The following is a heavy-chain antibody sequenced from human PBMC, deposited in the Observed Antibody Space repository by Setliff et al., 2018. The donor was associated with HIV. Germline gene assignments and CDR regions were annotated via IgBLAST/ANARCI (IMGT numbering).Heavy chain of an antibody. Sequence: SETLSLTCTASGGSISSHYWSWIRQPPGKGLEWIAYIYNTGSSNYNPSLKGRVTISIDTSKNQFSLKLNSVTAADTAVYYCARFALGSRMDYFDYWGQGTLVTVSS. CDR2: IYNTGSS. V-gene: IGHV4-59*11. CDR1: GGSISSHY. D-gene: IGHD3-10*01. CDR3: ARFALGSRMDYFDY. J-gene: IGHJ4*02.